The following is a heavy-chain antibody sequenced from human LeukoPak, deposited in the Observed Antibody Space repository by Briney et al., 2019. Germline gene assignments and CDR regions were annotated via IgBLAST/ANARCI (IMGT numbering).Heavy chain of an antibody. CDR3: ARDRGLDGSDQLDS. CDR1: GGSISSYH. CDR2: INSNGDT. J-gene: IGHJ5*01. V-gene: IGHV4-4*07. Sequence: SETLSLACTVSGGSISSYHWIWIRQPAGKGLEWIGRINSNGDTVFNPSLKSRATMSLDMTNNQFSLKLSSVTAADTAVYYCARDRGLDGSDQLDSWGPGTLVTVSS. D-gene: IGHD3-10*01.